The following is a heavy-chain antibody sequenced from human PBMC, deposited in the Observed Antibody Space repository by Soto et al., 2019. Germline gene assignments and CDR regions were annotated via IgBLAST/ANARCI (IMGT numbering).Heavy chain of an antibody. CDR2: IYPGKSTT. CDR3: ARHGGGDDWSSYYGMDV. CDR1: GYTFDNYW. D-gene: IGHD3-9*01. J-gene: IGHJ6*02. V-gene: IGHV5-51*01. Sequence: PGESLKISCKGSGYTFDNYWIGWVRQMPGKGLEWIGIIYPGKSTTRYSPSFQGQVTMSADKSLSTAYLQWSSLKASDTAMYFCARHGGGDDWSSYYGMDVWGQGTTVTVSS.